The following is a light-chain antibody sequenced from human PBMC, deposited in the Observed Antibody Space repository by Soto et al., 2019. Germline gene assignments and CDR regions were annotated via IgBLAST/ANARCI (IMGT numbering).Light chain of an antibody. CDR1: ENLRTF. CDR3: QQYGSSGT. V-gene: IGKV3-20*01. Sequence: EIVLTQSPATLSLSPGERATLSCRATENLRTFLAWYQQKAGQAPRLLIYDASNRATGIPDRFSGSGSGTDFTLTISRLEPEDFAVYYCQQYGSSGTFGQGTKVDIK. J-gene: IGKJ1*01. CDR2: DAS.